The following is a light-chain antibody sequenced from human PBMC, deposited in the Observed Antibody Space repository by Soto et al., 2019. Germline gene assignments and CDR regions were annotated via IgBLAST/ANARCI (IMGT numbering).Light chain of an antibody. CDR1: QSVLYSSNNKNY. J-gene: IGKJ1*01. CDR3: QQYYRTPRT. V-gene: IGKV4-1*01. Sequence: DIVMTQSPDSLAVSLGERATINCKSSQSVLYSSNNKNYLAWYQQKPGQPPKLLICWASTRESGVPDRFSGSGAGTDFALTISSLQAEDVAVYYCQQYYRTPRTFGKGTKVELK. CDR2: WAS.